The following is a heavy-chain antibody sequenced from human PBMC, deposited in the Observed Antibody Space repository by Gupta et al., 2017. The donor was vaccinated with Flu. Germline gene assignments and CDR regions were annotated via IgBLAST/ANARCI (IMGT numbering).Heavy chain of an antibody. D-gene: IGHD3-22*01. V-gene: IGHV3-48*02. CDR2: ITSSRTTI. Sequence: EVQLVESGGGSAQPGGSLRLSCAAPGFTFNSYSMNWVRQAPGKGLEWISYITSSRTTIYVADSVKGRFTISRDNAKNSLYLQMNSLRDEDTAVYYCARDKGGRNEYHYDISGYYSYYYGMDVWGQGTTVTVSS. CDR1: GFTFNSYS. J-gene: IGHJ6*02. CDR3: ARDKGGRNEYHYDISGYYSYYYGMDV.